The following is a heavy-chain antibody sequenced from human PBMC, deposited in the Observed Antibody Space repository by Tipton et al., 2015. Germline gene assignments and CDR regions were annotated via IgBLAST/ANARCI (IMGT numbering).Heavy chain of an antibody. D-gene: IGHD3-9*01. CDR3: ARRLLYFEWSKVYYFDY. Sequence: VQLVQSGAEVKKPGESLKISCQGSGYRFTSYWIGWVRQMPGKGLEWVGIIHPSDSETKYSPSFEGLVTISADKSTSTAYLQWSSLKASDTAVYYCARRLLYFEWSKVYYFDYWGQGSPVTVSP. CDR1: GYRFTSYW. V-gene: IGHV5-51*01. J-gene: IGHJ4*02. CDR2: IHPSDSET.